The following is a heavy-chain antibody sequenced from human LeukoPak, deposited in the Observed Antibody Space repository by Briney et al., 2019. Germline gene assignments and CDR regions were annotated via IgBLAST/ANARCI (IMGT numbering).Heavy chain of an antibody. CDR1: GFTFSSYG. CDR3: AKENSVFGYSYGLGDDY. J-gene: IGHJ4*02. Sequence: PGGSLRLSCAASGFTFSSYGRHWVRQAPGKGLEWVAVISYDGSNKYYADSVKGRFTISRDNSKDTLYLQMNSLRAEDTAVYYCAKENSVFGYSYGLGDDYWGQGTLVTGSS. CDR2: ISYDGSNK. D-gene: IGHD5-18*01. V-gene: IGHV3-30*18.